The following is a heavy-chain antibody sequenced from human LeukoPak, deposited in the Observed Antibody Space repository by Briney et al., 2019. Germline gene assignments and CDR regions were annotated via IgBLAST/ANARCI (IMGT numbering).Heavy chain of an antibody. CDR2: TFSTGDT. CDR3: ARVGRLIVRIRGLGVENWFDP. J-gene: IGHJ5*02. CDR1: GRSISESSHY. Sequence: SETLSLTCSVSGRSISESSHYWAWVRQPPGKGLEWIGNTFSTGDTYYNPSLKSRVTISVDTSKNQFSLKLSSVTAADTAVYYCARVGRLIVRIRGLGVENWFDPWGQGTLVTVSS. V-gene: IGHV4-39*07. D-gene: IGHD3-10*01.